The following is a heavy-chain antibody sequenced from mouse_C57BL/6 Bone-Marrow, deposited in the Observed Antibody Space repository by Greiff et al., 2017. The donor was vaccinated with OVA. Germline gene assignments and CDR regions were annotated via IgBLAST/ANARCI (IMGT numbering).Heavy chain of an antibody. J-gene: IGHJ2*01. CDR2: IYPGNSDT. Sequence: VQLQQSGTVLARPGASVKMSCKTSGYTFTSYWMHWVKQRPGQGLEWIGAIYPGNSDTSYNQKFKGKAKLTAVTSANTAYMELSSLTNEDSAVYYCTSETGTEYYFDYWGQGTTLTVSS. CDR3: TSETGTEYYFDY. V-gene: IGHV1-5*01. D-gene: IGHD4-1*01. CDR1: GYTFTSYW.